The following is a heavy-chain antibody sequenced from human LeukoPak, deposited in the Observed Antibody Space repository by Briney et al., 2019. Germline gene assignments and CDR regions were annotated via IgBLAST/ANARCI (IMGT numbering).Heavy chain of an antibody. V-gene: IGHV3-7*03. J-gene: IGHJ4*02. CDR2: INQDGSEK. Sequence: GGSLRLSCAASGFTLSSYWMSWVRQAPGKGVEWVANINQDGSEKFYVDSVKGRFTISRDNAKNSLYLQMNSLRAEDTALYYCAKSGRWLQYYFDYWGQGALVTVSS. CDR1: GFTLSSYW. CDR3: AKSGRWLQYYFDY. D-gene: IGHD5-24*01.